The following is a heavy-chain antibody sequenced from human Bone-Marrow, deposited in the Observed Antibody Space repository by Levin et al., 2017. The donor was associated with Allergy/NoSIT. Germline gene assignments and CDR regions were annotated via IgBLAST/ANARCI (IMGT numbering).Heavy chain of an antibody. J-gene: IGHJ6*03. Sequence: PSETLSLTCTVSGGSISSGNYYWSWIRQPAGKGLEWIGRIYTNGSTNYRSSLKRRVTISVDTSKNRFSLKLSSVTAADTSVYYCARSPMVRGVGTYYYYMDVWGKGATVTVSS. CDR1: GGSISSGNYY. V-gene: IGHV4-61*02. CDR2: IYTNGST. D-gene: IGHD3-10*01. CDR3: ARSPMVRGVGTYYYYMDV.